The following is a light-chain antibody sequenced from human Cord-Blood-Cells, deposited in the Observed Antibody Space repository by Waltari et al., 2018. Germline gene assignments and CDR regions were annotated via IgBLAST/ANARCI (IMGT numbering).Light chain of an antibody. Sequence: QSALTQPASVSGSPGQSITISCTGTSSDVGGYNYVSWYQQHPGKAPKLMIYDVSKRPSGVSNRVSCSKSGNTASLTISGLPAEDEADYYCSSYTSSSTRVFGGGTKLTVL. CDR3: SSYTSSSTRV. V-gene: IGLV2-14*03. J-gene: IGLJ3*02. CDR1: SSDVGGYNY. CDR2: DVS.